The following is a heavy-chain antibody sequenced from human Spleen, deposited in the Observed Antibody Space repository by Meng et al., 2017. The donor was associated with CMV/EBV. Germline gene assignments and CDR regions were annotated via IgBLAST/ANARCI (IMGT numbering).Heavy chain of an antibody. Sequence: FTFSYAWMNWVRQTPGKGLEWVGRIKSEAEGGTIDYAAPVKGRFSISRDDSQRTLYLEMNSLKTEDSGVYYCAKDSRSGYYTSQDYWGQGTLVTVSS. CDR3: AKDSRSGYYTSQDY. CDR1: FTFSYAW. D-gene: IGHD3-3*01. V-gene: IGHV3-15*01. J-gene: IGHJ4*02. CDR2: IKSEAEGGTI.